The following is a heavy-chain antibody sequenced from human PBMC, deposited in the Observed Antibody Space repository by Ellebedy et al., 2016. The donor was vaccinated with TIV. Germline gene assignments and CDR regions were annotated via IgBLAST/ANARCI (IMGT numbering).Heavy chain of an antibody. CDR2: INPNSGGT. V-gene: IGHV1-2*04. Sequence: AASVKVSCKGSGYSFTGYYMHWVRQALGQGLEWMGWINPNSGGTKYAQNFQGWVTMTRDTSISTAYMDLRRLTCDDTAVYYCARRGQSSGPYWAFDIWGQGTMVTVSS. CDR3: ARRGQSSGPYWAFDI. J-gene: IGHJ3*02. D-gene: IGHD6-19*01. CDR1: GYSFTGYY.